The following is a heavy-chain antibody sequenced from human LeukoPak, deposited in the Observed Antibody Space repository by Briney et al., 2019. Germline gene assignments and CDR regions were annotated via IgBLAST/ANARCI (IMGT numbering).Heavy chain of an antibody. CDR3: ARVPSCSSTSCYTYHGNYYYYMDV. J-gene: IGHJ6*03. V-gene: IGHV1-69*13. D-gene: IGHD2-2*02. CDR2: IIPIFGTA. Sequence: GASVKVSCKASGGTFSSYAIGWVRQAPGQGLEWMGGIIPIFGTANYAQKFQGRVTITADESTSTAYMELSSLRSEDTAVYYCARVPSCSSTSCYTYHGNYYYYMDVWGKGTTVTISS. CDR1: GGTFSSYA.